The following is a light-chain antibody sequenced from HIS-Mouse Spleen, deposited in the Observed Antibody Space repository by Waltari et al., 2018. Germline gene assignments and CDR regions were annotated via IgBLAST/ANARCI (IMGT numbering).Light chain of an antibody. CDR3: SPYTSSSTWV. CDR2: DVS. J-gene: IGLJ3*02. CDR1: SSDVGGSNY. Sequence: QSALTQPASVSGSPGQSITISCPGTSSDVGGSNYVSWYQQHPGKASKLMIYDVSNRPSGVSNRFSGSKSGNTASLTISGLQAEDEADYYCSPYTSSSTWVFGGGTKLTVL. V-gene: IGLV2-14*03.